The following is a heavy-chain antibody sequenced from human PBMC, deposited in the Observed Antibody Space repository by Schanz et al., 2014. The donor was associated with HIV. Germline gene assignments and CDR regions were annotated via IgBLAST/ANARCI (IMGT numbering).Heavy chain of an antibody. CDR2: ISAYNGKT. CDR1: GGSFSSYA. J-gene: IGHJ4*02. V-gene: IGHV1-18*01. CDR3: ARGAAEMATMTPWRY. D-gene: IGHD5-12*01. Sequence: QVQLVQSGAEVKKPGSSVKVSCKASGGSFSSYAINWVRQAPGQGLEWMGWISAYNGKTNYARKVQGRVTLTTDTSTNTAYMELRSLRSDDTAVYYCARGAAEMATMTPWRYWGQGTLVTVSS.